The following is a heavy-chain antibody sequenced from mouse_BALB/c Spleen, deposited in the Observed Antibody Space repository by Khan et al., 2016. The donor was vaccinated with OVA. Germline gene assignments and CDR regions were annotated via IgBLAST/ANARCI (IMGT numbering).Heavy chain of an antibody. CDR2: IGSGGDYT. CDR3: ASHLTGSFAY. CDR1: GFSFSSYS. Sequence: EVELVESGGDLVRPGGSLKLSCAASGFSFSSYSMSWVRQTPDKRLEWVATIGSGGDYTYYPDSVKGRFTISRDNAKNTLYLHMSSLKSEDTAIYYCASHLTGSFAYWGQGTLVTVSA. J-gene: IGHJ3*01. V-gene: IGHV5-6*01. D-gene: IGHD4-1*01.